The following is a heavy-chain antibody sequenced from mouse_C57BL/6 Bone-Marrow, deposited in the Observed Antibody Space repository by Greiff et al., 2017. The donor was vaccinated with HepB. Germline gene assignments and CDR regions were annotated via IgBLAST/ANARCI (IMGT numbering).Heavy chain of an antibody. V-gene: IGHV1-69*01. CDR1: GYTFTSYW. CDR2: IDPSDSYT. Sequence: QVQLQQPGAELVMPGASVKLSCKASGYTFTSYWMHWVKQRPGQGLEWIGEIDPSDSYTNYNQKFKGKSTLTVDKSSSTAYMQLSSLTSEDSAVYDCARRGPITTVVDDWGKGTTVTVAS. J-gene: IGHJ2*01. D-gene: IGHD1-1*01. CDR3: ARRGPITTVVDD.